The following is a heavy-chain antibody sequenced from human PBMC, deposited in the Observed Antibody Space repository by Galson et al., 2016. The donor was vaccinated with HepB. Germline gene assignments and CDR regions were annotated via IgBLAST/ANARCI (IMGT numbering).Heavy chain of an antibody. J-gene: IGHJ3*01. CDR2: IYYGGTT. D-gene: IGHD3-22*01. CDR3: VREYDTSGRDAFDL. V-gene: IGHV4-59*01. Sequence: ETLSLTCTVSGASISAYYWSWIRQPPGKGLEWIGYIYYGGTTNYNPSLKSRVIISVDTSKKQFALHLSSVTAADTAVYYCVREYDTSGRDAFDLWGQGTMVIVSS. CDR1: GASISAYY.